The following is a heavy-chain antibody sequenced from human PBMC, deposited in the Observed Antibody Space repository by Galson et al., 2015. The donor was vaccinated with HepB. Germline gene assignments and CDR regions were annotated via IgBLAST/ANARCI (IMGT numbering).Heavy chain of an antibody. D-gene: IGHD6-19*01. J-gene: IGHJ4*02. CDR2: IYPGDSDS. CDR1: GYSFTGYW. CDR3: ARRGAAGTEDY. V-gene: IGHV5-51*03. Sequence: QSGAEVKKPGESLKISCKASGYSFTGYWIGWVRQMPGKGLEWMGIIYPGDSDSRYSPSFQGQVTISVDKNITTAYLHWSSLKASDTAMYYYARRGAAGTEDYWGQGTLVTVPS.